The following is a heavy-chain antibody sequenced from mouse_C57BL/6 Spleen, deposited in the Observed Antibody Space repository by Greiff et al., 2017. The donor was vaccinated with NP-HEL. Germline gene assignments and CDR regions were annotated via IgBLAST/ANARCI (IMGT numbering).Heavy chain of an antibody. CDR1: GFTFSDYY. D-gene: IGHD1-1*01. V-gene: IGHV5-16*01. CDR3: ARDRATDYYAMDY. CDR2: INYDGSST. Sequence: EVKLMESEGGLVQPGSSMKLSCTASGFTFSDYYMAWVRQVPEKGLEWVANINYDGSSTYYLDSLKSRFIISRDNAKNILYLQMSSLKSEDTATYYSARDRATDYYAMDYWGQGTSVTVSS. J-gene: IGHJ4*01.